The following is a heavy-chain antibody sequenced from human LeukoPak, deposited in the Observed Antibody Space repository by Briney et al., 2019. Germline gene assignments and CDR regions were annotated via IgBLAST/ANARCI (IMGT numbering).Heavy chain of an antibody. D-gene: IGHD3-22*01. J-gene: IGHJ6*04. CDR2: ISSSCSTI. Sequence: GGSLRLSCAASGFPFSSYEMHWVRQAPGKGLEWVSYISSSCSTIYYADSVKRRFTISRDNAKNSLYLQMNSLRAEDTAVYYCGELGITMRGGVWGKGTPVTISS. CDR1: GFPFSSYE. CDR3: GELGITMRGGV. V-gene: IGHV3-48*03.